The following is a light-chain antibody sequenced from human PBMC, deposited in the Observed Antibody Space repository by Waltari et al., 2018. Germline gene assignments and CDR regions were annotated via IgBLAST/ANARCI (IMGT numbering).Light chain of an antibody. Sequence: QSVLTQPPSATGSPGQSVTISCTGTNSDVGAYNYVSWYQQHPGKVPKLLIYEVTKRPSGVPDRFSGSKSGKTASLTVSGLQADDEADYYCCSYAGRGTYVFGSGTKVTV. CDR1: NSDVGAYNY. CDR2: EVT. J-gene: IGLJ1*01. V-gene: IGLV2-8*01. CDR3: CSYAGRGTYV.